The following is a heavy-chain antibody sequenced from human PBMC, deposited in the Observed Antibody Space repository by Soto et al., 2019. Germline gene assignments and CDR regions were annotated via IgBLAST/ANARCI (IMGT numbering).Heavy chain of an antibody. J-gene: IGHJ5*02. CDR2: IFYSGST. D-gene: IGHD2-15*01. V-gene: IGHV4-39*01. Sequence: PSETLSLTCTVSGGSISSSSYYWGWIRQLPWKGLEWIGSIFYSGSTYYNPSPRSRVTIYIDSSKNQFSLKLSSVTAADTAVYYCARHLVVAATTYNWFDLWGQGXLVTVYS. CDR1: GGSISSSSYY. CDR3: ARHLVVAATTYNWFDL.